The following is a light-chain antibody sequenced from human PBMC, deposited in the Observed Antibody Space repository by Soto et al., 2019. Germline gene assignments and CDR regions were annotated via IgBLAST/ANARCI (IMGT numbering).Light chain of an antibody. V-gene: IGKV1-39*01. CDR2: AAS. Sequence: DIPMTQSPSSLSASVDDSVLSTCRACQSISNHLNWYQQKPGKAPKLLIFAASSLQSGVPSRFSGSRSGPDFTLTISSLQPEDFATYYCQQSYSSPPTFGQGTKV. CDR3: QQSYSSPPT. CDR1: QSISNH. J-gene: IGKJ1*01.